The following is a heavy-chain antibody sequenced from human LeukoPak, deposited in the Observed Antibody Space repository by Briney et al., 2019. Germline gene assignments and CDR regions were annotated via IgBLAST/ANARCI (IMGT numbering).Heavy chain of an antibody. V-gene: IGHV3-23*01. Sequence: GGSLTLSCAASGFTFSNFAMGWVRQAPGKGLEWVSYIGASSASTYYADSVKGQFTISRDNSRNPLYLQMNSLRAEDTAVYFCAKDRFPKDGSRDFDYWAQGTLVSVSS. CDR3: AKDRFPKDGSRDFDY. CDR2: IGASSAST. J-gene: IGHJ4*02. CDR1: GFTFSNFA. D-gene: IGHD3-3*01.